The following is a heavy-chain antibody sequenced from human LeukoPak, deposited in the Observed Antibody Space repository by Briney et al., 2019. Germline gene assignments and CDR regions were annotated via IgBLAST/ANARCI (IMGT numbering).Heavy chain of an antibody. D-gene: IGHD3-10*01. CDR1: GGSISSYY. CDR2: IYDSGST. V-gene: IGHV4-59*08. Sequence: SETLSLTCTVSGGSISSYYWSWIRQPPGKGLEWIGYIYDSGSTNYNPSLKSRVTVSVDTSKNQFSLKLSSVTAADTAVYYCARHYYGSGSHSWGQGTLVTVSS. J-gene: IGHJ4*02. CDR3: ARHYYGSGSHS.